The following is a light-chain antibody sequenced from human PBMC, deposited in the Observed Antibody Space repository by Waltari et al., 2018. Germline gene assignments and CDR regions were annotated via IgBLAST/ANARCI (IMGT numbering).Light chain of an antibody. V-gene: IGLV2-23*02. J-gene: IGLJ2*01. CDR2: EVN. CDR1: RSEVATYNL. CDR3: SSYAGPHSVV. Sequence: QSALTQPASVSGSPGQSITVSCPGSRSEVATYNLVSWYQHHPGTAPKLLIYEVNQRPSGVSTRFSASKSDNTASLTVSGLQAEDEADYYCSSYAGPHSVVFGGGTKVTVL.